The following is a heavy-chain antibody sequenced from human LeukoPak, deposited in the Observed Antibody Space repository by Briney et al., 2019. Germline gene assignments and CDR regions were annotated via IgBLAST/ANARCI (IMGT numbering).Heavy chain of an antibody. J-gene: IGHJ5*02. Sequence: SETLSLTCTVSGDSISSSGYYWGWVRQSPGKGLEWVGSISYTGTTYYNPAPKSRVTVCVETAKKQFSLKLSSVTAADTAVYYCATSGDYTKGGVDPWGQGTLVTVSS. CDR2: ISYTGTT. CDR3: ATSGDYTKGGVDP. V-gene: IGHV4-39*01. CDR1: GDSISSSGYY. D-gene: IGHD4-11*01.